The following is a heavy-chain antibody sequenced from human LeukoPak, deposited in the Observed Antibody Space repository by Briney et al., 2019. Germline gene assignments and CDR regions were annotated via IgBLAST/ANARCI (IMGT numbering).Heavy chain of an antibody. CDR2: INHSGST. J-gene: IGHJ6*02. Sequence: SETLSLTCAVYGGSFSGYYWSWIRQPPGKGLEWIGEINHSGSTNYNPSPKSRVTISVDKSKNQFSLKLSSVTAADTAVYYCARVAGYYYGMDVWGQGTTVTVSS. V-gene: IGHV4-34*01. CDR1: GGSFSGYY. CDR3: ARVAGYYYGMDV.